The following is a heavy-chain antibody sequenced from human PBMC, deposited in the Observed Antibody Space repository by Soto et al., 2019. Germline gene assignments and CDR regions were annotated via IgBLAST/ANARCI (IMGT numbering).Heavy chain of an antibody. V-gene: IGHV3-21*01. CDR1: GFTFSSYS. CDR2: ISSSSSYI. Sequence: GGSLRLSCAASGFTFSSYSMNWVRQAPGKGLEWVSSISSSSSYIYYADSVKGRFTISRDNAKNSLYLQMNSLRAEDTAVYYCARALLTYYYDSSGPNWGQGTLVTVSS. D-gene: IGHD3-22*01. CDR3: ARALLTYYYDSSGPN. J-gene: IGHJ4*02.